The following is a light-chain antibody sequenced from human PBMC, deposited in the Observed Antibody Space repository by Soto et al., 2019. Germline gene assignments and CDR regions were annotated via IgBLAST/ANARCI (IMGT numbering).Light chain of an antibody. J-gene: IGLJ2*01. V-gene: IGLV2-14*01. CDR1: SSDVGGYTY. CDR2: EVS. Sequence: QSALTQPASVSGSPGQSISISCTGASSDVGGYTYVSWYQQYPGKAPKLVIFEVSNRPSGISDRFSGSKSGNTASLTISGLQAEDEADYYCSSYTSTYTVLFGGGTKVTVL. CDR3: SSYTSTYTVL.